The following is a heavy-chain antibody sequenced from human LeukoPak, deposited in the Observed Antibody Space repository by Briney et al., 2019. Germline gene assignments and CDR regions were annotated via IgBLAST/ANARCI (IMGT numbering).Heavy chain of an antibody. CDR3: ARDDYGDYYFDY. V-gene: IGHV1-69*04. CDR1: GGTFSSYA. CDR2: IIPILGIA. J-gene: IGHJ4*02. D-gene: IGHD4-17*01. Sequence: SVTVSCKASGGTFSSYAISWVRQAPGQGLEWMGRIIPILGIANYAQKFQGRVTITADKSTSTAYMELSSLRSEDTAVYYCARDDYGDYYFDYWGQGTLVTVSS.